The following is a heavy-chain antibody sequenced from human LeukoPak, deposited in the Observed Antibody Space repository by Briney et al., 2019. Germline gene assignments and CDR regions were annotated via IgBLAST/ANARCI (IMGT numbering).Heavy chain of an antibody. V-gene: IGHV5-51*01. D-gene: IGHD3-22*01. CDR2: IYPGDSDT. CDR1: GYRFISYW. J-gene: IGHJ6*03. CDR3: ARDGRSYYDSSGLEAYMNV. Sequence: GESLKISFKGSGYRFISYWIGWVRRMPGKGMGWMGIIYPGDSDTRYSPSFQGQVTISADKSISTAYLQWSSLKASDTAMYYCARDGRSYYDSSGLEAYMNVWGKGTTVTVSS.